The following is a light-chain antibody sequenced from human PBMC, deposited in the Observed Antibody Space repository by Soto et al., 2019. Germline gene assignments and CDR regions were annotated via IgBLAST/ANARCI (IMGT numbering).Light chain of an antibody. Sequence: EIVLTQSPATLSLSPGERATLSCRASQSVSTSLAWYQQKPGQAPRLLIYDASNRATGIPARFSGSGSGTDFTLTISGLEPEDFAVYYCQQRTIWPPSITFGQGTRLEIK. V-gene: IGKV3-11*01. CDR3: QQRTIWPPSIT. CDR2: DAS. CDR1: QSVSTS. J-gene: IGKJ5*01.